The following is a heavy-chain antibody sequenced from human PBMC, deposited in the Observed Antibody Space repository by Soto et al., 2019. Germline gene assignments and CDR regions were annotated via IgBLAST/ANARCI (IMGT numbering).Heavy chain of an antibody. CDR2: ISYDGSNK. D-gene: IGHD1-26*01. CDR3: AKDGGRLVGATGVNY. CDR1: GFTFSSYG. J-gene: IGHJ4*02. Sequence: QVQLVESGGGVVQPGRSLRLSCAASGFTFSSYGMHWVRQAPGKGLEWVAVISYDGSNKYYADSVKGRFTISRENSKNTTYLQMNSLRAEDTAVYYCAKDGGRLVGATGVNYWGQGTLVTVSS. V-gene: IGHV3-30*18.